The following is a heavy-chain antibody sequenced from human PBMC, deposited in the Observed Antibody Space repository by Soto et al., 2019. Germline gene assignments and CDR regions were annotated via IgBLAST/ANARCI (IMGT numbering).Heavy chain of an antibody. V-gene: IGHV3-33*01. CDR3: ARAGGSSLYSGFDP. CDR2: IWYDGSNE. Sequence: QVQLVESGGGVVQPGTSLRLSCAASGFIFSNHAIHWVRQAPGKGLEWVAIIWYDGSNEYYADSVKGRFTISRDTSKNTLYLQMNTLRVEDTAMYYCARAGGSSLYSGFDPWGQGTLVTVSS. J-gene: IGHJ5*02. D-gene: IGHD6-13*01. CDR1: GFIFSNHA.